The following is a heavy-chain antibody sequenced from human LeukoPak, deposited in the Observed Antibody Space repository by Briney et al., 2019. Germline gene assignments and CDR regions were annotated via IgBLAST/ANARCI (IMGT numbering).Heavy chain of an antibody. J-gene: IGHJ5*02. CDR1: GGSFSGYY. CDR3: ARVGSDRYGEENKNWFDP. CDR2: INHSGST. Sequence: SETLSLTCAVYGGSFSGYYWSWIRKPPGKGLEWIGEINHSGSTNYNPSLKSRVTISVDTAKNQFSLKLSSVTAADTAVYYCARVGSDRYGEENKNWFDPWGQGTLVTVSS. V-gene: IGHV4-34*01. D-gene: IGHD4-17*01.